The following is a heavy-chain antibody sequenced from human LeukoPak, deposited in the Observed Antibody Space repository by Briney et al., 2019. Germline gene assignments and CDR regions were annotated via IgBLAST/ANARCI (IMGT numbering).Heavy chain of an antibody. CDR1: GFTFSSYG. J-gene: IGHJ5*02. V-gene: IGHV3-30*02. Sequence: GGSLRLSCAASGFTFSSYGMHWVRQSPGKGLEWVAFIRSDGSNKYYADSVKGRFTISRDNAKNSLYLQMNSLRAGDTAVYYCARAGSGRSPDWFDPWGQGTLVTVSS. CDR3: ARAGSGRSPDWFDP. CDR2: IRSDGSNK. D-gene: IGHD1-26*01.